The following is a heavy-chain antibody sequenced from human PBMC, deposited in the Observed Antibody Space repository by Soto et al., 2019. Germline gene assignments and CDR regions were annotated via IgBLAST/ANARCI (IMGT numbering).Heavy chain of an antibody. CDR2: IYYSGST. J-gene: IGHJ4*02. D-gene: IGHD3-16*01. CDR3: ARGGGDVEYFDY. V-gene: IGHV4-59*01. CDR1: GGSISSYY. Sequence: PSETLSLTCTVSGGSISSYYWSWIRQPPGKGLEWIGYIYYSGSTNYNPSLKSRVTISVDTSKNQFSLKLSSVTAADTAVYYCARGGGDVEYFDYWGQGTLVTVSS.